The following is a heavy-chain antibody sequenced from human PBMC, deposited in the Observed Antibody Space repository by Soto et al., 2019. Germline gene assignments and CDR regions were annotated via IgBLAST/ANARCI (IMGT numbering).Heavy chain of an antibody. D-gene: IGHD6-13*01. Sequence: PSETLSLTCTVSGGSISSSSYYWGWIRQPPGKGLEWIGSIYYSGSTYYNPSLKSRVTISVDTSKNQFSLKLSSVTAADTAVYYCARSYSSSWYATPGYWGQGTLVTSPQ. V-gene: IGHV4-39*01. CDR1: GGSISSSSYY. J-gene: IGHJ4*02. CDR2: IYYSGST. CDR3: ARSYSSSWYATPGY.